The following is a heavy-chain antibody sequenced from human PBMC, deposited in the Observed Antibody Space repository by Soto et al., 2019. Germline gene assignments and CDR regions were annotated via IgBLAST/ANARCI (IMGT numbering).Heavy chain of an antibody. V-gene: IGHV3-23*01. J-gene: IGHJ4*02. CDR2: ISGSGGST. CDR1: GFTFSSYA. CDR3: AKAPNSSSWYYFDD. D-gene: IGHD6-13*01. Sequence: EVQLLESGGGLVQPGVSLRRSCAAYGFTFSSYAISWVRQAPGKGLEWVSAISGSGGSTYYADSVKGSFTISRDYSKNTLYLQMNSLIAEDTAVYDCAKAPNSSSWYYFDDGGQGTLVTVSS.